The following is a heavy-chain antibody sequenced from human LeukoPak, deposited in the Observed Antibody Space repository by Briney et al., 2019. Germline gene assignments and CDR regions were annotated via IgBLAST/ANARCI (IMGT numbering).Heavy chain of an antibody. CDR1: GGSISSYY. CDR3: ARQGGLSVAGLVY. D-gene: IGHD6-19*01. CDR2: IYYSGST. V-gene: IGHV4-59*08. Sequence: SETLSLTCTVSGGSISSYYWSWSRQPPGKGLEWIGYIYYSGSTNYNPSLKSRVTISVDTSKNQFSLKLSSVTAADTAVYYCARQGGLSVAGLVYWGQGTLVTVSS. J-gene: IGHJ4*02.